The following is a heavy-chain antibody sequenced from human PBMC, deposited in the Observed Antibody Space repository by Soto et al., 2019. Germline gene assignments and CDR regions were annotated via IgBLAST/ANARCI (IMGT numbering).Heavy chain of an antibody. CDR3: ARDGYNLYFDY. CDR1: DGSISSSNYY. D-gene: IGHD5-12*01. CDR2: IYYSGNT. V-gene: IGHV4-61*01. Sequence: SETLSLTCTVSDGSISSSNYYWDWLRQPPGKGLEWIGYIYYSGNTNYNPSLKSRVTISVDTSKNQFSLKLSSVTAADTAVYYCARDGYNLYFDYWGQGTLVTVSS. J-gene: IGHJ4*02.